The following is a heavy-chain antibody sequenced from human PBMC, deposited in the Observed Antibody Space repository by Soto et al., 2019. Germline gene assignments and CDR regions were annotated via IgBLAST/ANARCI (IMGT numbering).Heavy chain of an antibody. CDR1: GFTFSSYS. CDR3: ARDHFGNSKHPNYDFWSGYFNY. D-gene: IGHD3-3*01. J-gene: IGHJ4*02. Sequence: PGGSLRLSCAASGFTFSSYSMNWVRQAPGKGLEWVSSISSSSSYIYYADSVKGRFTISRDNAKNSLYLQMNSLRAEDTAVYYCARDHFGNSKHPNYDFWSGYFNYWGQGTLVTVSS. V-gene: IGHV3-21*01. CDR2: ISSSSSYI.